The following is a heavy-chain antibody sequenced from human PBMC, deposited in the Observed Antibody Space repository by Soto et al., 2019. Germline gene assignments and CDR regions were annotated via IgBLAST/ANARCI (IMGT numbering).Heavy chain of an antibody. CDR1: GFTFSTYC. J-gene: IGHJ4*02. Sequence: EVQLVESGGGFNQPGGSLRLSCAASGFTFSTYCMHWVRHTPGTGLVWVSRTCRYGRELYYADSVKGRFTISRDDAKNTLYLQMDSLIVEDTGIYYCVRGTTAWRGMDYWGQGALVTVSS. V-gene: IGHV3-74*01. CDR3: VRGTTAWRGMDY. D-gene: IGHD1-1*01. CDR2: TCRYGREL.